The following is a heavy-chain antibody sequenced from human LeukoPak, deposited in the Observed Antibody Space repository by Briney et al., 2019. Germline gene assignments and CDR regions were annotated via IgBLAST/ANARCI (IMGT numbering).Heavy chain of an antibody. V-gene: IGHV3-21*01. Sequence: GGSLRLSCAASGFTFSAYTMNWVRQAPGKGLEWVSSISSSSSYIYYADSVKGRFTISRDNAKNSLYLQMNSLRAEDTAVYYCARHSGSYFFDYWGQGTLVTVSS. CDR3: ARHSGSYFFDY. CDR1: GFTFSAYT. J-gene: IGHJ4*02. D-gene: IGHD1-26*01. CDR2: ISSSSSYI.